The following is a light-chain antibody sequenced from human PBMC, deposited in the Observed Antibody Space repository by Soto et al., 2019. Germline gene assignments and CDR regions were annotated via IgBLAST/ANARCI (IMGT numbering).Light chain of an antibody. CDR3: SSYAGSNNLEV. Sequence: QSALTQPPSASGSPGQSVTISCTGTSSDVGGYNYVSWYQQCPGRAPKLVVYEVSKRPSGVPDRFSGSKSGNTASLTVSGLQAEDEADYYCSSYAGSNNLEVFGGGTKLTVL. CDR1: SSDVGGYNY. V-gene: IGLV2-8*01. J-gene: IGLJ2*01. CDR2: EVS.